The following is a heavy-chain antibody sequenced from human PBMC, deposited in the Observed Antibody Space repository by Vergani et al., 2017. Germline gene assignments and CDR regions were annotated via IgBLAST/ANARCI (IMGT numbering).Heavy chain of an antibody. J-gene: IGHJ3*02. V-gene: IGHV4-34*01. CDR3: ARFHRYGGNSFFPTTDAFDI. D-gene: IGHD4-23*01. Sequence: VQLLESGGGLVQPGGSLRLSCAASGFTFSSYAMSWVRQAPGKGLEWIGEINHSGSTNYNPSLKSRVTISVDTSKNQFSLKLSSVTAADTAVYYCARFHRYGGNSFFPTTDAFDIWGQGTMVTVSS. CDR2: INHSGST. CDR1: GFTFSSYA.